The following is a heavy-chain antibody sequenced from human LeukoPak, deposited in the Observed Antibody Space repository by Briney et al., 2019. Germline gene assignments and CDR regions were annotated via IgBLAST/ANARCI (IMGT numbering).Heavy chain of an antibody. D-gene: IGHD1-26*01. V-gene: IGHV1-46*01. CDR2: INPTGGST. Sequence: ASVKVSCKASGYTFSSYGISWLRQAPGQRLEWRGLINPTGGSTGYAKKYQGRVTMTRDMSTSTDYMELSSLRSEDTAIYYCARDNSVGDNAWWFDPWGQGTLVTVSS. CDR3: ARDNSVGDNAWWFDP. CDR1: GYTFSSYG. J-gene: IGHJ5*02.